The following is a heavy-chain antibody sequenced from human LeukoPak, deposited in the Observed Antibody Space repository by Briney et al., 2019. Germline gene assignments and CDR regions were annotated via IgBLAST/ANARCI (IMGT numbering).Heavy chain of an antibody. J-gene: IGHJ6*03. CDR3: ARDKGTVTPRGYYYYMDV. CDR2: IKQDGSEK. V-gene: IGHV3-7*01. Sequence: GGSLRLSCAASGFTFSNFWMSWVRQAPRKGLEWVAKIKQDGSEKYYVDSVKGRFTISRDNAKSSLYLQMNNQRAEDTAVYFCARDKGTVTPRGYYYYMDVWGRGTTVTVSS. CDR1: GFTFSNFW. D-gene: IGHD4-11*01.